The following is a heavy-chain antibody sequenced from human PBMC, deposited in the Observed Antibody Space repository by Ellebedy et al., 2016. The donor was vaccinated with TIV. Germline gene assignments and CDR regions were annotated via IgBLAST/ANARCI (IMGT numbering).Heavy chain of an antibody. CDR2: IDSSGST. D-gene: IGHD1-26*01. CDR1: AFPFSDFY. Sequence: GESLKISCAASAFPFSDFYLSWVRQAPGKGLEWVSVIDSSGSTHYADSVKGRFFISRDNSKNTLFLDMNSLRAEDTAAYYCARAPNHSSGTKYYFDYWGQGTLVTVSS. J-gene: IGHJ4*02. CDR3: ARAPNHSSGTKYYFDY. V-gene: IGHV3-66*01.